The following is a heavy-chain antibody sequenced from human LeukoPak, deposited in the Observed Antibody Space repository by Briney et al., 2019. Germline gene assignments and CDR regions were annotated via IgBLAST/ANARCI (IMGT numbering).Heavy chain of an antibody. CDR1: GFTFSTFA. Sequence: GGSLRLSCAASGFTFSTFAMIWVRQPPGRGLEWVSSIFPSGGEIHYADSARGRFTISRDNSKSTLSLQMNSLRAEDTAIYYCATYRQVLLPFESWGQGTLVTVSS. J-gene: IGHJ4*02. D-gene: IGHD2-8*02. CDR2: IFPSGGEI. CDR3: ATYRQVLLPFES. V-gene: IGHV3-23*01.